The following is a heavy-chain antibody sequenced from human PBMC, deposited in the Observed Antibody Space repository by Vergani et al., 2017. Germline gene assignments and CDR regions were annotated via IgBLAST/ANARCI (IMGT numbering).Heavy chain of an antibody. CDR2: ISGSGGST. CDR1: GFTFSSYA. J-gene: IGHJ6*02. Sequence: EVQLLESGGGLVQPGGSLRLSCAASGFTFSSYAMSWVRQAPGRGLEWVSAISGSGGSTYYADSVEGRFTISRDNSKNTLYLQMNSLRAEDTAVYYCAKLDRVATIGYYYCGMDVWGQGTTVTVSS. V-gene: IGHV3-23*01. D-gene: IGHD5-12*01. CDR3: AKLDRVATIGYYYCGMDV.